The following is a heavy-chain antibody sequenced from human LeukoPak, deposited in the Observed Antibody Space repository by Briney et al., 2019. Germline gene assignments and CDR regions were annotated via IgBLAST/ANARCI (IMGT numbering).Heavy chain of an antibody. D-gene: IGHD3-3*01. V-gene: IGHV3-21*01. J-gene: IGHJ6*03. CDR3: ASGDYDFWSGYYTDLWYYYYMDV. Sequence: GGSLRLSCAASEFTFSSYSMNWVRQAPGKGLEWVSSISSSSSYIYYADSVKGRFTISRDNAKNSLYLQMNSLRAEDTAVYYCASGDYDFWSGYYTDLWYYYYMDVWGKGTTVTVSS. CDR2: ISSSSSYI. CDR1: EFTFSSYS.